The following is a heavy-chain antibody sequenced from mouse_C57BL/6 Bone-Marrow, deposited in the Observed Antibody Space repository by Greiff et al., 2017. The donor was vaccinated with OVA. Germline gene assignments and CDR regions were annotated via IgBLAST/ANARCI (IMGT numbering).Heavy chain of an antibody. D-gene: IGHD2-3*01. CDR1: GFTFSSYA. Sequence: EVKLVESGGGLVKPGGSLKLSCAASGFTFSSYAMSWVRQTPEKRLEWVATISDGGSYTSYPDNVKGRFTISRDNAKNNLYLQMSHLKSEDTAMYYCARDPYDGYPYYAMDYWGQGTSVTVSS. CDR3: ARDPYDGYPYYAMDY. J-gene: IGHJ4*01. CDR2: ISDGGSYT. V-gene: IGHV5-4*01.